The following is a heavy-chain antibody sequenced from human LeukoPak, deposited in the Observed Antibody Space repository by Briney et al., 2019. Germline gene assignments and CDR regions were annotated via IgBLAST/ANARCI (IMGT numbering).Heavy chain of an antibody. J-gene: IGHJ6*03. CDR2: ISSSSSYI. CDR1: GFTFSSYS. D-gene: IGHD4-17*01. Sequence: PGGSLRLSCAASGFTFSSYSMSWVRQAPGKGLEWVSSISSSSSYIYYADSVKGRFTISRDNAKNSLYLQMNSLRAEDTAVYYCARDITDYGDYPDYYYYYMDVWGKGTTVTVSS. V-gene: IGHV3-21*01. CDR3: ARDITDYGDYPDYYYYYMDV.